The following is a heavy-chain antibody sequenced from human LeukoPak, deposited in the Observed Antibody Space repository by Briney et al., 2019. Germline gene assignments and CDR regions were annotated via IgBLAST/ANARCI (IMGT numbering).Heavy chain of an antibody. CDR1: GYSFTSYW. CDR2: IYPGDSDT. CDR3: ARHTAGGNSLNWFDP. V-gene: IGHV5-51*01. Sequence: GESLKISCKGSGYSFTSYWIGWVRQMPGKGLEWMGIIYPGDSDTRYSPSFQGQVTISADKSISTAYLQWSSLKASDTAMYYCARHTAGGNSLNWFDPWGQGTLVTVSS. D-gene: IGHD4-23*01. J-gene: IGHJ5*02.